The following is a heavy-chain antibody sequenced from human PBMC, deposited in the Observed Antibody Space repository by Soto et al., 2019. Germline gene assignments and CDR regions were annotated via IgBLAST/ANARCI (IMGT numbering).Heavy chain of an antibody. Sequence: PSETLSLTCTVSGGSVSSGSYYWSWIRQPPGKGLEWIGYIYHSGSTNYNPSLKSRVTISVDTSKNQFSLKLSSVTAADTAVYYCARDKTTYYYDSSGSPWGSRSNWFDPWGQGTLVTVSS. CDR1: GGSVSSGSYY. CDR3: ARDKTTYYYDSSGSPWGSRSNWFDP. J-gene: IGHJ5*02. CDR2: IYHSGST. V-gene: IGHV4-61*01. D-gene: IGHD3-22*01.